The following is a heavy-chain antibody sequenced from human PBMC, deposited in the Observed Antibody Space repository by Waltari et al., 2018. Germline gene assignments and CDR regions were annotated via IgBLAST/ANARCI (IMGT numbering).Heavy chain of an antibody. CDR1: GYTFTSYA. V-gene: IGHV1-3*01. CDR3: AREDDSSGYPSFDY. CDR2: INAGNGNT. Sequence: QVQLVQSGAEVKKPGASVKGSCKASGYTFTSYAMHWVRQAPGQRLEWMGWINAGNGNTKYSQKFQGRVTITRDTSASTAYMELSILRSEDTAVYYCAREDDSSGYPSFDYWGQGTLVTVSS. J-gene: IGHJ4*02. D-gene: IGHD3-22*01.